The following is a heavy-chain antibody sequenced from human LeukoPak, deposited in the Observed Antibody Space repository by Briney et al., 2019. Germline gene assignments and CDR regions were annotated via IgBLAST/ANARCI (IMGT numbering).Heavy chain of an antibody. Sequence: PGGSLRLSCAASGFTFSSYSMNWVRQAPGKGLEWVGFIRSKAYGGTTEYAASVKGRFTISRDDSKSIAYLQMNSLKTEDTAVYYCTRDHGPLKYWGQGTLVTVSS. CDR1: GFTFSSYS. D-gene: IGHD3/OR15-3a*01. CDR3: TRDHGPLKY. J-gene: IGHJ4*02. CDR2: IRSKAYGGTT. V-gene: IGHV3-49*04.